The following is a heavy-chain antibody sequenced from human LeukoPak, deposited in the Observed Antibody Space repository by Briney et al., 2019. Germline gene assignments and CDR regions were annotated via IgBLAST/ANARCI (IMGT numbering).Heavy chain of an antibody. CDR3: ARVTGYMIEDYFDY. CDR1: SGFIGSYY. Sequence: SETLSLTCTVSSGFIGSYYWSWIRQPPGKGLEWIGYIYYTGSTDYNPSLKSRVTISVDTSKNQFSLKLRSVTAADTAVYYCARVTGYMIEDYFDYWGQGILVTVSS. J-gene: IGHJ4*02. CDR2: IYYTGST. D-gene: IGHD3-9*01. V-gene: IGHV4-59*01.